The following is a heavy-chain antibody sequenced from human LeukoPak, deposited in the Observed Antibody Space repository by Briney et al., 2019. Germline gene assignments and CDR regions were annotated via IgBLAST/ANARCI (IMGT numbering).Heavy chain of an antibody. CDR1: GFTFSGSA. J-gene: IGHJ4*02. D-gene: IGHD4-17*01. CDR3: TSSSYGDFPTDY. CDR2: IRSKANSYAT. V-gene: IGHV3-73*01. Sequence: PGGSLRLSCAASGFTFSGSAMHWVRQASGKGLEWVGRIRSKANSYATAYAASVKGRFTIPRDDSKNTAYLQMNSLRTEDTAVYYCTSSSYGDFPTDYWGQGTLVTVSS.